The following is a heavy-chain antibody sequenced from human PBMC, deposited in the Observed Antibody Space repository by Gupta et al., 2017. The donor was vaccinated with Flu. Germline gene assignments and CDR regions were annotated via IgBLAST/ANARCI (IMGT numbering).Heavy chain of an antibody. Sequence: MTWVRQAPGKVLEWVGNINHDGSDKQYGDSGNGRFTISRDNSKNSLYLQMNNVRAEYTAGYYCARDPGTALWCAFEVWGQGTMVTGSS. V-gene: IGHV3-7*01. J-gene: IGHJ3*01. CDR3: ARDPGTALWCAFEV. D-gene: IGHD3-10*01. CDR2: INHDGSDK.